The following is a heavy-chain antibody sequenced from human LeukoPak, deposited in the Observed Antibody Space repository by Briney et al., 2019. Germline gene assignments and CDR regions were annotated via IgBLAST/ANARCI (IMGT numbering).Heavy chain of an antibody. CDR1: GGSVSSYY. V-gene: IGHV4-59*02. D-gene: IGHD5-18*01. CDR3: ARVHSYGRRIMDY. J-gene: IGHJ4*02. Sequence: SETLSLTCTVSGGSVSSYYWTWIRQPPGKGLEWIGYIYYSGSTNYNPSLKSRVTISIDTSKNQFSLKVSSVSAADTAVYYCARVHSYGRRIMDYWGQGTPVTVSS. CDR2: IYYSGST.